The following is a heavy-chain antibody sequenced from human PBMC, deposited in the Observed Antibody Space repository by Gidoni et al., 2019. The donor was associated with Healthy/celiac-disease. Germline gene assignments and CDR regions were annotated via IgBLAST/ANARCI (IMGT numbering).Heavy chain of an antibody. CDR1: GGSISSGDYY. D-gene: IGHD2-15*01. V-gene: IGHV4-30-4*01. CDR2: IYYSGST. CDR3: ARYCSGGGCYNYGMDV. J-gene: IGHJ6*02. Sequence: QVQLQESGPGLVKPSQTLSLTCTVSGGSISSGDYYWSWIRQPPGKGLEWIGYIYYSGSTYYNPSLKSRVTISVDTSKNQFSLKLSSVTAADTAVYYCARYCSGGGCYNYGMDVWGQGTTVTVSS.